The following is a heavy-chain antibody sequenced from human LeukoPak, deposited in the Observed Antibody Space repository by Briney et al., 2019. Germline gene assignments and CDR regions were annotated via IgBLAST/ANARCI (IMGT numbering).Heavy chain of an antibody. J-gene: IGHJ4*02. D-gene: IGHD2-8*02. V-gene: IGHV3-7*01. CDR2: IKQDGSEK. Sequence: GGSLRLSCAASGFTFSSYWMSWVRQAPGKGLEWVANIKQDGSEKYYVDSVKGRFTISRDSAKNSLYLQMNSLRAEDTAVYYCARTLKLVVFDYWGQGTLVTVSS. CDR3: ARTLKLVVFDY. CDR1: GFTFSSYW.